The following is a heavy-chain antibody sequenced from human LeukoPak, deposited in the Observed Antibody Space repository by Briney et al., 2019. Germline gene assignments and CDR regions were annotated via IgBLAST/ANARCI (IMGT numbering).Heavy chain of an antibody. D-gene: IGHD3-22*01. CDR2: ISSSSSYI. V-gene: IGHV3-21*01. CDR1: GFIFSSYS. J-gene: IGHJ4*02. Sequence: GGSLRLSCAASGFIFSSYSMNWVRQAPGKGLEWVSSISSSSSYIYYADSVKGRFTSSRDNAKNSLYLQMNSLRAEDTAVYYCARGYYYDSSGSRTFDYWGQGTLVTVSS. CDR3: ARGYYYDSSGSRTFDY.